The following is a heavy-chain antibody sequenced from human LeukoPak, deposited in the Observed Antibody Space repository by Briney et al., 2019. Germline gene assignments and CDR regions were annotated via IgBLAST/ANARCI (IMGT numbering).Heavy chain of an antibody. J-gene: IGHJ5*02. CDR3: ARDVGAAAGDNWFDP. D-gene: IGHD6-13*01. CDR1: GYSISSGYY. V-gene: IGHV4-38-2*02. Sequence: TSETLSLTCTASGYSISSGYYWGWIRQPPGKGLEWIGSIYHSGSTYYNPSLKSRVTISVDTSKNQFSLKLSSVTAADTAVYYCARDVGAAAGDNWFDPWGQGTLVTVSS. CDR2: IYHSGST.